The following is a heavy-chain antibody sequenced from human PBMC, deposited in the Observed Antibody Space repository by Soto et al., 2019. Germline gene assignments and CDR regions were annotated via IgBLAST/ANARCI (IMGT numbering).Heavy chain of an antibody. V-gene: IGHV4-30-4*01. Sequence: QVQLQESGPGLVKPSQTLSLTCTVSGGSISSGDYYWSWIRQPPGKGLEWIGYIYYSGRTYYNPSLKSRVTLSVDTSKNQFSLKLSSVTAADTAVYYCARAMVVTQNWFDPWGQGTLVTVSS. CDR3: ARAMVVTQNWFDP. D-gene: IGHD2-21*02. J-gene: IGHJ5*02. CDR1: GGSISSGDYY. CDR2: IYYSGRT.